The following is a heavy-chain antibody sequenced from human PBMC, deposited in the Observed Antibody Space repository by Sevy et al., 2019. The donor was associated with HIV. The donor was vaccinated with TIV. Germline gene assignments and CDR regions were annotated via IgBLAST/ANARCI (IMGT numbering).Heavy chain of an antibody. CDR1: GFTFSSYS. D-gene: IGHD5-18*01. CDR3: ARAQGGYSYGDPAFDI. V-gene: IGHV3-21*01. Sequence: GGSLRLSCAASGFTFSSYSMNWVRQAPGKGLEWVSSISSSSSYIYYTDSVKGRFTISRDNAKNSLYLQMNSLRAEDTAVYYCARAQGGYSYGDPAFDIWGQGTMVTVSS. CDR2: ISSSSSYI. J-gene: IGHJ3*02.